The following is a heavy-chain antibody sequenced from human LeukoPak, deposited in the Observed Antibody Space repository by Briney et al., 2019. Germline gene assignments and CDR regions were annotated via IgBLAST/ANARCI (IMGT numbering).Heavy chain of an antibody. V-gene: IGHV3-48*02. CDR3: ARDLVYAFDI. J-gene: IGHJ3*02. Sequence: GGSLRLSCAASGFAFSSNSMNWVRQALGKGLEWVSYISPRGSTIYYADSVKGRFTISRDNAKNSLYLQMNSLRDEDTAVYYCARDLVYAFDIWGQGTIVTVSS. CDR2: ISPRGSTI. CDR1: GFAFSSNS. D-gene: IGHD2-8*01.